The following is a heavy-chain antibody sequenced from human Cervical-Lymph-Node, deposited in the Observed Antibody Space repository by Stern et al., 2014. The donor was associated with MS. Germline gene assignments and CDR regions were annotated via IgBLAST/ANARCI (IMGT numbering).Heavy chain of an antibody. D-gene: IGHD2-21*02. CDR3: ARGDRRLRAFDL. J-gene: IGHJ3*01. CDR2: IYTSGSA. CDR1: GASMTTGSYY. Sequence: QVQLQESGPGLVKPSQTLSLTCTVSGASMTTGSYYWNWIRQPAGKGVEWIGQIYTSGSASYHPSLKNRLSMSVDTSKNQFSLTLSSVPAADTAVYYCARGDRRLRAFDLWGQGTMVTVSS. V-gene: IGHV4-61*02.